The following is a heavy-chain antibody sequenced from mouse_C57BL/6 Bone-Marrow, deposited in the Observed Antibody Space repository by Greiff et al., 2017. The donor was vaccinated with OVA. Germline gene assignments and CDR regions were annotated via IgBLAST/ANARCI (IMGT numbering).Heavy chain of an antibody. CDR1: GFTFSSYG. Sequence: EVKLMESGGDLVKPGGSLTLSCAASGFTFSSYGMSWVRQTPDKRLEWVATISSGGSYTYYPDSVKGRFTISRDNAKNTLYLQMSSLKSEDTAMYYCARQFFYAYWGQGTTLTVSS. CDR3: ARQFFYAY. CDR2: ISSGGSYT. V-gene: IGHV5-6*01. D-gene: IGHD2-1*01. J-gene: IGHJ2*01.